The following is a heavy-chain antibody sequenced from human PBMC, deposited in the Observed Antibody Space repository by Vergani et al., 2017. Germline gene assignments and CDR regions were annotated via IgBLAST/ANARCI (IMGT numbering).Heavy chain of an antibody. D-gene: IGHD4-17*01. CDR2: ISSSSSYI. Sequence: EVQLVESGGGLVKPGGSLRLSCAASGFTFINYRMNWVRQAPGKRLEWVSSISSSSSYIYYADSVKGRFTISRDNAKNSLYLQLNNLRAEDTAMYYCARDLFYGDYANFEYWGQGTLVTVSS. CDR1: GFTFINYR. V-gene: IGHV3-21*01. CDR3: ARDLFYGDYANFEY. J-gene: IGHJ4*02.